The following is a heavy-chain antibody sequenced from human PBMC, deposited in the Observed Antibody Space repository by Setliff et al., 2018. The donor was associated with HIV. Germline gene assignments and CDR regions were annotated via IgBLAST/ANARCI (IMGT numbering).Heavy chain of an antibody. V-gene: IGHV3-9*01. CDR3: AKGGTTVLDY. Sequence: PGGSLRLSCVGSGFNIEEYAMAWVRQVPGKGLEWVSSISWNSVKIDYADSVKGRFTISRDNAKNTLYLQMNSLRAEDTAVYYCAKGGTTVLDYWGQGTLVTVSS. D-gene: IGHD4-17*01. CDR1: GFNIEEYA. J-gene: IGHJ4*02. CDR2: ISWNSVKI.